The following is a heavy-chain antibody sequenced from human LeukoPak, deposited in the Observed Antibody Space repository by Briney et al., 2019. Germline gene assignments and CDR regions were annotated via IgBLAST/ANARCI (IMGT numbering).Heavy chain of an antibody. J-gene: IGHJ3*02. CDR1: GFTFSSYG. D-gene: IGHD4-17*01. V-gene: IGHV3-30*03. CDR3: ARVVGWDPTVTTRVDAFDI. Sequence: GGSLRLSCAASGFTFSSYGMHWVRQAPGKGLEWVAVISYDGSNKYYADSVKGRFTISRDNAKNSLYLQMNSLRAEDTAVYYCARVVGWDPTVTTRVDAFDIWGQGTMVTVSS. CDR2: ISYDGSNK.